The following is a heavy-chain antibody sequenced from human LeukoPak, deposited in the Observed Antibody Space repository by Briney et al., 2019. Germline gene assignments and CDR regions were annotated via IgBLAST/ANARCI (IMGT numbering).Heavy chain of an antibody. V-gene: IGHV3-48*03. CDR1: GCMFSGYE. CDR2: ISSSGDTR. Sequence: GGSLRLSCSASGCMFSGYEMNWVRQAPGKGLEWFSYISSSGDTRFYANSVQGRFSISRDNAKNSLYLQMNSLRAEDTAIYYCARDYSGWSLGYWGQGTLVTVSS. CDR3: ARDYSGWSLGY. J-gene: IGHJ4*02. D-gene: IGHD6-19*01.